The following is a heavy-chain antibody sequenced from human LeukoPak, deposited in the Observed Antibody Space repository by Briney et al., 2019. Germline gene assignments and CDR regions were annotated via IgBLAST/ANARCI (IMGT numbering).Heavy chain of an antibody. J-gene: IGHJ4*02. Sequence: PGGSLRLSCAASGFTFSSYAMSWVRQAPGKGLEWVAVISYDGSNKYYADSVKGRFTISRDNSKNTLYLQMNSLRAEDTAVYYCARDKGYSYGLFDYWGQGTLVTVSS. V-gene: IGHV3-30-3*01. CDR1: GFTFSSYA. CDR2: ISYDGSNK. CDR3: ARDKGYSYGLFDY. D-gene: IGHD5-18*01.